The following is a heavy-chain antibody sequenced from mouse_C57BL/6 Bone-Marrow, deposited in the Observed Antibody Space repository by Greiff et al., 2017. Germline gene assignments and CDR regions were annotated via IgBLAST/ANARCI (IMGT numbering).Heavy chain of an antibody. CDR1: GYTFTSYT. J-gene: IGHJ1*03. CDR2: INPSSGYT. V-gene: IGHV1-4*01. D-gene: IGHD2-3*01. CDR3: ARTSDGFHWYFDV. Sequence: VQLQESGAELARPGASVKMSCKASGYTFTSYTMHWVKQRPGQGLEWIGYINPSSGYTKYNQKFKDKATLTADKSSSTAYMQLSSLTSEDSAVYYCARTSDGFHWYFDVWGTGTTVTVSS.